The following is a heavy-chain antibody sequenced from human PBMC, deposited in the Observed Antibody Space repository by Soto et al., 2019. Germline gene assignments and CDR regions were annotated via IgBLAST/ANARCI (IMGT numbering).Heavy chain of an antibody. J-gene: IGHJ6*02. CDR2: IRKDGSDE. D-gene: IGHD2-8*02. CDR1: GFTVSSFW. Sequence: GGSLRLSCAASGFTVSSFWRTWVRQAPGKGLEWVANIRKDGSDEFYVDSVKGRFTISRDNAKNSLYLQMNSLRDEDTALYYCAKSTGGTANGMDVWGQGTTVTVSS. V-gene: IGHV3-7*03. CDR3: AKSTGGTANGMDV.